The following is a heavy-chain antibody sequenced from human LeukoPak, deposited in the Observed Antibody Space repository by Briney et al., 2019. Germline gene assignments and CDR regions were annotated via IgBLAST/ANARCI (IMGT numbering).Heavy chain of an antibody. D-gene: IGHD6-13*01. J-gene: IGHJ4*02. V-gene: IGHV4-34*01. CDR1: GGSFSGYY. CDR3: ARGLRRYSSTSRFDY. Sequence: SETLSLTCAVSGGSFSGYYWSWIRQPPGKGLEWIGEINHSGSTNYNPSLKSRVTISVDTSKNQFSLKLSSVTAADTAVYYCARGLRRYSSTSRFDYWGQGTLVTVSS. CDR2: INHSGST.